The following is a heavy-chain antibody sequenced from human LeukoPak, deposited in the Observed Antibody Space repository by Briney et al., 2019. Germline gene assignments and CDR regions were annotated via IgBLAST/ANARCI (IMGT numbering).Heavy chain of an antibody. V-gene: IGHV4-59*01. D-gene: IGHD3-10*01. CDR3: ARGPFPNYYGSGSFDY. CDR1: GGSISSYY. CDR2: IYYSGST. Sequence: SETLSLTCTVSGGSISSYYWSWIRQPPGKGLEWIGYIYYSGSTNYNPSLKSRVTISVDTSKNQFSLKLSSVTAADTAVYYCARGPFPNYYGSGSFDYWGQGTLVTVSS. J-gene: IGHJ4*02.